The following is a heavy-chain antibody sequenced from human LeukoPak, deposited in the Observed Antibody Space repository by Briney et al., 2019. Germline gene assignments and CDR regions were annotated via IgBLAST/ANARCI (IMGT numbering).Heavy chain of an antibody. CDR1: GGSISSYY. Sequence: SETLSLTCTVSGGSISSYYWSWIRQPPGKGLEWIGYIYYSGSTNYNPSLKSRVTMSVDTSKNQFSLKLSSVTAADTAVYYCAAQYSSGWARDYWGQGTLVTVSS. D-gene: IGHD6-19*01. CDR2: IYYSGST. V-gene: IGHV4-59*08. CDR3: AAQYSSGWARDY. J-gene: IGHJ4*02.